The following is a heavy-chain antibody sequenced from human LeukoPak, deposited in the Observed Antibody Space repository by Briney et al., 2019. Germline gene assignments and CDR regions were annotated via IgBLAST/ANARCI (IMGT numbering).Heavy chain of an antibody. CDR1: GFTFDDYG. V-gene: IGHV3-20*04. CDR3: ARFTITMTVVVPNFEY. D-gene: IGHD3-22*01. J-gene: IGHJ4*02. CDR2: INWNGGST. Sequence: GGSLRLSCAASGFTFDDYGMSWVRQAPGKGLEWVSGINWNGGSTGYADSVKGRFTISRDNAKNSLYLQMNSLRAEDTALYYCARFTITMTVVVPNFEYWGQGTLVTVSS.